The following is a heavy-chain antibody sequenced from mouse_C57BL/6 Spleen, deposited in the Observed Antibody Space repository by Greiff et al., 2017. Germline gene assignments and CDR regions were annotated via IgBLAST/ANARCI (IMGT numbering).Heavy chain of an antibody. CDR2: ISDGGSYT. J-gene: IGHJ2*01. V-gene: IGHV5-4*01. CDR1: GFTFSSYA. D-gene: IGHD2-4*01. Sequence: EVKLMESGGGLVKPGGSLKLSCAASGFTFSSYAMSWVRQTPEKRLEWVATISDGGSYTYYPDNVKGRFTISRDNAKNNLYLQMSHLKSEDTAMYYCARDEGYDYDVEDYFDYWGQGTTLTVSS. CDR3: ARDEGYDYDVEDYFDY.